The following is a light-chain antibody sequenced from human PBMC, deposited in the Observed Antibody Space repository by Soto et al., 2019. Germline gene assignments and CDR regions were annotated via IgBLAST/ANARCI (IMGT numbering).Light chain of an antibody. V-gene: IGKV3-15*01. Sequence: EIVMTQSPATLSVSPGERVTLSCRASQTVRSYLAWYQQKPGQAPRLLIYGASTRATGISARFRGSGSGTEFSLTISSLQSEDVAVYYCQQYNNWPPLTFGGGTKVEIK. CDR2: GAS. CDR3: QQYNNWPPLT. CDR1: QTVRSY. J-gene: IGKJ4*01.